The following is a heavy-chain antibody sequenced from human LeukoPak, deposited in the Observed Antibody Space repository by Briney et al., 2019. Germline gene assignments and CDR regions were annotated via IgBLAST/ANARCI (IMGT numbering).Heavy chain of an antibody. V-gene: IGHV4-59*01. D-gene: IGHD1-26*01. CDR2: VHYSGST. J-gene: IGHJ4*02. Sequence: SETLSLSCTVSGGSFSNYSWSWVRQFPGKGLEWIGCVHYSGSTKYNPSLKSRVPISTDTSKNQFSLKVTSVTAAGTTVYFCARGINVGATSCWGQGTLVTVSS. CDR3: ARGINVGATSC. CDR1: GGSFSNYS.